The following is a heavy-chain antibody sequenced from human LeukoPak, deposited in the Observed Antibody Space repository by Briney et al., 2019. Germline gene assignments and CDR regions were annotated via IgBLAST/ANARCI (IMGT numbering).Heavy chain of an antibody. CDR3: ARAYSSSSPLDY. CDR1: GYTFTGYY. CDR2: INPNSGGT. D-gene: IGHD6-13*01. J-gene: IGHJ4*02. V-gene: IGHV1-2*04. Sequence: ASVKVSCKASGYTFTGYYMHWVRQAPGQGLERMGWINPNSGGTNYAQKFQGWVTMTRDTSISTAYMELSRLRSDDTAVYYCARAYSSSSPLDYWGQGTLVTVSS.